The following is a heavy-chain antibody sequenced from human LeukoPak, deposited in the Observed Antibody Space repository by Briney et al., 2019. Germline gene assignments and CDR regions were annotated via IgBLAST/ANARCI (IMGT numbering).Heavy chain of an antibody. CDR3: ARVAYVVTHVDY. CDR2: IYHSGST. V-gene: IGHV4-30-2*01. Sequence: SETLSLTCTVSGSSISSGGYYWSWIRQPPGKGLEWIGYIYHSGSTYYNPSLKSRVTISVDRSKNQFSLKLSSVTAADTAVYYCARVAYVVTHVDYWGQGTLVTVSS. D-gene: IGHD3-22*01. CDR1: GSSISSGGYY. J-gene: IGHJ4*02.